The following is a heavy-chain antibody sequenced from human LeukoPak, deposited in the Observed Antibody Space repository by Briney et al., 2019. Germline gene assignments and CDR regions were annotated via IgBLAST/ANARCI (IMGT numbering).Heavy chain of an antibody. Sequence: GRSLRLSCAASGFTFSSYAMHWVRQAPGKGLEWVALISYDKSNKYYADSVKGRFTISRDNSKNTPFVQMNSLRTEDTAVYYCARSGVQWQWLLTYDAFDIWGQGTMVTVSS. D-gene: IGHD6-19*01. CDR2: ISYDKSNK. J-gene: IGHJ3*02. V-gene: IGHV3-30-3*01. CDR1: GFTFSSYA. CDR3: ARSGVQWQWLLTYDAFDI.